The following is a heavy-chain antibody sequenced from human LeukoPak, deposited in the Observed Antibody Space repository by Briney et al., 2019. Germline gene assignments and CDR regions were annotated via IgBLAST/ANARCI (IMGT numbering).Heavy chain of an antibody. CDR2: INTNTGNP. Sequence: ASVKVSCKASGYTFTSYDINWVRQATGQGLEWMGWINTNTGNPTYAQGFTGRFVFSLDTSVSTAYLQISSLKAEDTAVYYCARRPHYYDSSGYLDWGQGTLVTVSS. J-gene: IGHJ4*02. CDR1: GYTFTSYD. CDR3: ARRPHYYDSSGYLD. D-gene: IGHD3-22*01. V-gene: IGHV7-4-1*02.